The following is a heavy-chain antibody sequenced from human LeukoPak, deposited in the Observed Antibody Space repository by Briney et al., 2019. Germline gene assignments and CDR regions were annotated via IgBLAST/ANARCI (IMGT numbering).Heavy chain of an antibody. V-gene: IGHV3-15*01. J-gene: IGHJ4*02. CDR1: GFTFSNAW. CDR3: ARRAGGYSHPYDY. CDR2: IKSKTDGGTT. D-gene: IGHD4-23*01. Sequence: GGSLRLSCAASGFTFSNAWMSWGRRAPGKGLEWVGRIKSKTDGGTTDYAAPVKGRFTISIDNSKNTLYLQMNSLRAEDTAVYYCARRAGGYSHPYDYWGQGILVTVSS.